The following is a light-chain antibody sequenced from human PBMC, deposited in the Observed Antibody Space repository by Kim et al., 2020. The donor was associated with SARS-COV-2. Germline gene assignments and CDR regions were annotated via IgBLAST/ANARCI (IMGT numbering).Light chain of an antibody. Sequence: LCAGEGATLSGRASQSVSSYLAWYQHKPGQAPRLLIFDAANRATGIPARFSGSGSGTDFTLTISTLEPEDFAVYYCQQRSDWPRTFGQGTKVDIK. CDR2: DAA. V-gene: IGKV3-11*01. CDR3: QQRSDWPRT. CDR1: QSVSSY. J-gene: IGKJ1*01.